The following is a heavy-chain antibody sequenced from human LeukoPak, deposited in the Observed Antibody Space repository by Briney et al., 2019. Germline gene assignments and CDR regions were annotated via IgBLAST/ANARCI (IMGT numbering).Heavy chain of an antibody. J-gene: IGHJ4*02. CDR1: GGSISIYY. D-gene: IGHD3-16*02. V-gene: IGHV4-4*07. CDR3: ARAMITFGGVIVPFFDY. Sequence: SETLSLTCTVSGGSISIYYWSWIRQPAGKGLEWIGRIYTSGSTNYNPSLKSRVTMSVDTSKNQFSLKLSSVTAADTAVYYCARAMITFGGVIVPFFDYWGQGTLVTVSS. CDR2: IYTSGST.